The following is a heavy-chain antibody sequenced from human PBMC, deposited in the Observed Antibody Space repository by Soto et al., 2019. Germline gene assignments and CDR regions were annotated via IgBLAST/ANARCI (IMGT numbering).Heavy chain of an antibody. CDR1: GGSISSGGYY. J-gene: IGHJ3*02. CDR2: HDYSGST. CDR3: ARAPDDSIPLTSNCFDI. Sequence: QVQLQESGPGLVKPSQTLSLTCTVSGGSISSGGYYWSWIRQHPGKGLEWIGYHDYSGSTYYKPSLKSGVTLSVDTSKNQFTLKRSSVTAADTAVYYCARAPDDSIPLTSNCFDIWGQGTMVTVSS. V-gene: IGHV4-31*03. D-gene: IGHD3-22*01.